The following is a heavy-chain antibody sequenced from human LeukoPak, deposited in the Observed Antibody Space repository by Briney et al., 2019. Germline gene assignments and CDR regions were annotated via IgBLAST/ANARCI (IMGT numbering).Heavy chain of an antibody. CDR1: GFTFSSYS. V-gene: IGHV3-21*04. D-gene: IGHD1-26*01. CDR3: AKLYSGSHPLGYYFDY. CDR2: ISSSSSYI. J-gene: IGHJ4*02. Sequence: PGGSLRLSCAASGFTFSSYSMNWVRQAPGKGLEWVSSISSSSSYIYYADSVKGRFTISRDNAKNTLYLQMNSLRAEDTAVYYCAKLYSGSHPLGYYFDYWGQGTLVTVSS.